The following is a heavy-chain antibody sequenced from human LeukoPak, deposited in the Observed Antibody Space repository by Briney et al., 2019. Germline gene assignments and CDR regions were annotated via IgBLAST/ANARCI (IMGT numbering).Heavy chain of an antibody. D-gene: IGHD6-19*01. CDR2: IYPGDSDT. J-gene: IGHJ3*02. CDR3: ARRIAVAGTARAFDI. CDR1: GYSFTSYW. Sequence: GESLKISCKGSGYSFTSYWIGWVRQMPGKGLECMGIIYPGDSDTRYSPSFQGQVTISADKSISTAYLQWSSLKASDTAMYYCARRIAVAGTARAFDIWGQGTMVTVSS. V-gene: IGHV5-51*01.